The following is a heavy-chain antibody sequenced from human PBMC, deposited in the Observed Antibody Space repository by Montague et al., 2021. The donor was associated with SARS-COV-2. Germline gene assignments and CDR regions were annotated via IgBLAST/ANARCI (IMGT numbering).Heavy chain of an antibody. CDR3: ASALGYCSSTSCYSVYGMDV. J-gene: IGHJ6*02. V-gene: IGHV4-39*01. CDR2: IYYSGNT. CDR1: GGSISSSSYY. D-gene: IGHD2-2*01. Sequence: SETLSLTCTVSGGSISSSSYYWGWIRQPPGKGLEWIGSIYYSGNTYYNPSLKSRVTISVDTYKNQFSLKLSSVTAADTAVYYCASALGYCSSTSCYSVYGMDVWGQGTTVTVSS.